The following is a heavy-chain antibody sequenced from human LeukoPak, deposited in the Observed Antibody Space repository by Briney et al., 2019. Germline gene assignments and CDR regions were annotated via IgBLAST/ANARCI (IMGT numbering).Heavy chain of an antibody. J-gene: IGHJ4*02. CDR1: GFTFSSYS. V-gene: IGHV4-34*01. D-gene: IGHD5-24*01. CDR2: INHSGST. CDR3: ARRSYNSPFRY. Sequence: GSLRLSCAASGFTFSSYSMNWVRQPPGKGLEWIGEINHSGSTNYNPSLKSRVTISVDTSKNQFSLKLSSVTAADTAVHYCARRSYNSPFRYWGQGTLVTVSS.